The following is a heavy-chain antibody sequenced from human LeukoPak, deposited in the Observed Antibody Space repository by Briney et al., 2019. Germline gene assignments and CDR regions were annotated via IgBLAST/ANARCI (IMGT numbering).Heavy chain of an antibody. J-gene: IGHJ4*02. CDR1: GYSISGSY. D-gene: IGHD6-6*01. CDR2: IYYTGDT. Sequence: SETLSLTCSVSGYSISGSYWSWIRQPPGKGLEWIGYIYYTGDTNSNPSPKSRVIISLDTSKNQVSLQVTSVTAADTAVYYCARHTYARPFDFWGQGTLVTVSS. V-gene: IGHV4-59*08. CDR3: ARHTYARPFDF.